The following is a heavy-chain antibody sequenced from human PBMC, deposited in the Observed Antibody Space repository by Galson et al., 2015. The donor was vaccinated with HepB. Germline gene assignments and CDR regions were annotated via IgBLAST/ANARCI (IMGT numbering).Heavy chain of an antibody. CDR3: AKADSVRDPDPQ. D-gene: IGHD2-21*02. V-gene: IGHV3-23*01. CDR1: GFSFSNYA. CDR2: ISGSGGST. Sequence: SLRLSCAASGFSFSNYAMAWVRQAPDKGLEWVGGISGSGGSTFYADSVKGRITISRDNSKSTLYLQVKSLRAEDTAVYFCAKADSVRDPDPQWGQGTLVTVSS. J-gene: IGHJ4*02.